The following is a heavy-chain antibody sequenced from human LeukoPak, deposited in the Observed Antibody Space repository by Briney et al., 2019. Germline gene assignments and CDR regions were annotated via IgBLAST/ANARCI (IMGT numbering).Heavy chain of an antibody. Sequence: GASVKVSSKTSGYTFTCYYMHWMRQAPGQGLEWMGWINCNNGDTIYAQKFEGRVIVTRDTSTSTAYMELSRLTYDDTAVYYCARNGEIWGQGTLVTVSS. CDR3: ARNGEI. CDR2: INCNNGDT. D-gene: IGHD3-10*01. CDR1: GYTFTCYY. J-gene: IGHJ4*02. V-gene: IGHV1-2*02.